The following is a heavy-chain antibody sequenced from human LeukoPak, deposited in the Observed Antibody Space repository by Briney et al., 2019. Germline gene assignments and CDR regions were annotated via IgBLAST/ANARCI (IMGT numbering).Heavy chain of an antibody. CDR3: AREVTMVRGVIINQFFDY. V-gene: IGHV4-59*01. CDR2: IYYSEST. CDR1: GGSFSGYY. D-gene: IGHD3-10*01. Sequence: SETLSLTCAVYGGSFSGYYWSWIRQPPGKGLEWIGYIYYSESTNYNPSLKSRVTISVDTSKNQFSLKLSSVTAADTAVYYCAREVTMVRGVIINQFFDYWGQGTLVTVSS. J-gene: IGHJ4*02.